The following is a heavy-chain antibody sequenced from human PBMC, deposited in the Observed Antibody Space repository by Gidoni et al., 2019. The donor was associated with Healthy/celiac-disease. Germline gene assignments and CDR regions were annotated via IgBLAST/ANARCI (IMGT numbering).Heavy chain of an antibody. Sequence: EVQLLESGGGLVQPGGSLRLSCAASVFTFSTYAMSWVRQGPGKGLEWVSAISGSGGSTYYADSVKGRFTISRDNSKNTMYLQMNSLRAEDTAVYYCAKEATCSGGSCYSPSEVPFDYWGQGTLVTVSS. CDR2: ISGSGGST. V-gene: IGHV3-23*01. J-gene: IGHJ4*02. CDR3: AKEATCSGGSCYSPSEVPFDY. CDR1: VFTFSTYA. D-gene: IGHD2-15*01.